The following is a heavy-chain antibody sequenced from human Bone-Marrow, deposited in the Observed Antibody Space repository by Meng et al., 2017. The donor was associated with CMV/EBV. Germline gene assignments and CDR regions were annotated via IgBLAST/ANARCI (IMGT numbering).Heavy chain of an antibody. CDR1: GYTFTGYY. J-gene: IGHJ4*02. CDR3: ARALQLTSPNYYDSSGYYFDLDYFDH. Sequence: ASVKVSCKASGYTFTGYYIHWVRQAPGQGLEWMGWINPNSGGTYYSHKFQDRVTMTRDTSISTAYLDLTGLRSDDTAVYYCARALQLTSPNYYDSSGYYFDLDYFDHWGQGTLVTVSS. CDR2: INPNSGGT. D-gene: IGHD3-22*01. V-gene: IGHV1-2*02.